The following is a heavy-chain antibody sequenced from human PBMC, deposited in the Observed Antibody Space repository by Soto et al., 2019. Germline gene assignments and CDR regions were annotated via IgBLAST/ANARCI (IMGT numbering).Heavy chain of an antibody. Sequence: SSETLSLTCTVSGGSISSGDYYWSWIRQPPGKGLEWIGYIYYSGSTYYNPSLKSRVTISVDTSKNQFSLKLSSVTAADTAVYYCARDRAPYDSSGYYDAFDIWGQGTMVTVSS. CDR2: IYYSGST. D-gene: IGHD3-22*01. J-gene: IGHJ3*02. V-gene: IGHV4-30-4*01. CDR3: ARDRAPYDSSGYYDAFDI. CDR1: GGSISSGDYY.